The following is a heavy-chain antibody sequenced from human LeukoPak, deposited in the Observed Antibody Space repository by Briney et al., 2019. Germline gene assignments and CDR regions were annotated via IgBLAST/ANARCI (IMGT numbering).Heavy chain of an antibody. Sequence: GASVKVSCKASGYTFTSYYMHWVRQAPGQGLEWMGIINPSGGSTSYAQKFQGRVTMTRDTSTSTVYMELSSLRSEDTAVYYCARASIAAPLYYYYYMDVWGKGTTVTVSS. J-gene: IGHJ6*03. CDR1: GYTFTSYY. D-gene: IGHD6-6*01. CDR2: INPSGGST. V-gene: IGHV1-46*01. CDR3: ARASIAAPLYYYYYMDV.